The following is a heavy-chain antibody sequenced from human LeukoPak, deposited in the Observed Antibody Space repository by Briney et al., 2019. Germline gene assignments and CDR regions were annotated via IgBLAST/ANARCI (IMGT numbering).Heavy chain of an antibody. V-gene: IGHV4-4*07. CDR3: ARELKPGMPAPYNWFDP. D-gene: IGHD2-2*01. J-gene: IGHJ5*02. Sequence: TETLSLTCTVSDGSISSYYRSWIRQPAGKGLEWIGRIYTSGSTNYNPSLKSRVTMSVDTSKNQFSLKLSSVTAADTAVYYCARELKPGMPAPYNWFDPWGQGTLVTVSS. CDR2: IYTSGST. CDR1: DGSISSYY.